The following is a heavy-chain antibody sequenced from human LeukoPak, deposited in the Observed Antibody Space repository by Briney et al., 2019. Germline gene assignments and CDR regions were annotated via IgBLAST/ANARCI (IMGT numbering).Heavy chain of an antibody. CDR3: ARDRWGYSYGGD. CDR1: GFTFSNYW. D-gene: IGHD5-18*01. V-gene: IGHV3-7*01. CDR2: IKEDGSEK. Sequence: GGSLRLSCAASGFTFSNYWMSWVRQAPGKGLEWVANIKEDGSEKYYVDSVKGRFTTSRDNAKNSLYLQMNSLRAEDMAVYYCARDRWGYSYGGDWGQGTLVTVSS. J-gene: IGHJ4*02.